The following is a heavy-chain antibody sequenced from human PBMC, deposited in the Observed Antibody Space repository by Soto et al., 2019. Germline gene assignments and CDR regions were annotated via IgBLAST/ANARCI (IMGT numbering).Heavy chain of an antibody. CDR1: GYTFTGYD. J-gene: IGHJ5*02. Sequence: ASGKVCCKASGYTFTGYDMHWVRQAPGQGLEWMGWINPNSGGTNYAQKFQGWVTMTRDTSISTAYMELSRLRSDDTAVYYCARGGSSGWHEPDWFDPWGQGTLVTVSS. CDR3: ARGGSSGWHEPDWFDP. CDR2: INPNSGGT. D-gene: IGHD6-19*01. V-gene: IGHV1-2*04.